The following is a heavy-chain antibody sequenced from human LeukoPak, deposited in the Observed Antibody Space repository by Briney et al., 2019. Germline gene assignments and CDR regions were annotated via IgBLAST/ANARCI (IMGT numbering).Heavy chain of an antibody. V-gene: IGHV3-9*03. CDR3: AKDIGYSSSSGFDY. Sequence: PGRSLRLSCAASGFTFDDYAMLWVRHAPGKGLERVSGISWNSGSIGYADSVKGRFTISRDNAKNSLYLQMNSLRAEDMALYYCAKDIGYSSSSGFDYWGQGTLVTVSS. J-gene: IGHJ4*02. CDR2: ISWNSGSI. CDR1: GFTFDDYA. D-gene: IGHD6-6*01.